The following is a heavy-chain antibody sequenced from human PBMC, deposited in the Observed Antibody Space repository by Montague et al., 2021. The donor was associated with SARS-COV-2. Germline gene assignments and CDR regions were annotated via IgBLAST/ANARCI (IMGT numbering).Heavy chain of an antibody. CDR2: TNHSGNT. CDR1: GGSLSGYY. V-gene: IGHV4-34*01. J-gene: IGHJ5*02. D-gene: IGHD3-3*01. CDR3: ARGGDYDFWSGYLRYKWFDP. Sequence: SETLSLTCAVYGGSLSGYYWAWICQTPGKGLELIVETNHSGNTNYNPSPNRRLTISVYASKKQFYLKLSSVTTADTAVYYCARGGDYDFWSGYLRYKWFDPWGLGTTVTVSS.